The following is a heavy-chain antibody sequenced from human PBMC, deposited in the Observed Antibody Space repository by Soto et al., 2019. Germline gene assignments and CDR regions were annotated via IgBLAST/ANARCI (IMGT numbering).Heavy chain of an antibody. Sequence: PSLTQCLPCTVSWGSIDSSFWGLILKPPRKGLEWIGYRYSDGNTNYNPSLKSRVTISTDTSKSQFSLRLSSVTAADTAVYYCARARGIPGSSWYYFDPWGQGTLVTVSS. CDR1: WGSIDSSF. CDR3: ARARGIPGSSWYYFDP. J-gene: IGHJ5*02. CDR2: RYSDGNT. V-gene: IGHV4-59*01. D-gene: IGHD6-13*01.